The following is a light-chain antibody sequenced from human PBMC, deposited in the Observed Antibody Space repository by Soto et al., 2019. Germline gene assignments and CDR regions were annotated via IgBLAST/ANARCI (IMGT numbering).Light chain of an antibody. CDR3: QHYNSYSEA. CDR2: KAS. J-gene: IGKJ1*01. V-gene: IGKV1-5*03. Sequence: DIQMHQSPSTLSGSVGASVTITCRASQTISSWLAWYQQKPGKAHKLLIYKASTLKSGVPSRFSGSGSGTEFTLTISSLQPDDFATYYCQHYNSYSEAFGQGTKVDVK. CDR1: QTISSW.